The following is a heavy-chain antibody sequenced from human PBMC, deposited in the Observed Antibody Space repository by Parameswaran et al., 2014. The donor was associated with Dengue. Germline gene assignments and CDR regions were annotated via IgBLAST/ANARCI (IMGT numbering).Heavy chain of an antibody. CDR3: ARSRFGRSFDI. J-gene: IGHJ3*02. Sequence: PGKALECLARIDWDNDKYYSTSLRTRLTISKDSSKNQVVLTMTNMDPVDTATYFCARSRFGRSFDIWGQGTVVTVSS. D-gene: IGHD3-3*01. CDR2: IDWDNDK. V-gene: IGHV2-70*11.